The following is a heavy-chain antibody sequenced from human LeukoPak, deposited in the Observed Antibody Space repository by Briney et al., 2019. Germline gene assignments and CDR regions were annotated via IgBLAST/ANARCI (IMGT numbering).Heavy chain of an antibody. Sequence: SETLSLTCTVSGGSISSYYWSWIRQPPGKGLEWIGYIYYSGSTNYNPSLKSRVTISVDTSKNQFSLKLSSVTAADTVVYYCARALSSWRYYFDYWGQGTLVTVSS. D-gene: IGHD6-13*01. J-gene: IGHJ4*02. CDR3: ARALSSWRYYFDY. CDR1: GGSISSYY. CDR2: IYYSGST. V-gene: IGHV4-59*01.